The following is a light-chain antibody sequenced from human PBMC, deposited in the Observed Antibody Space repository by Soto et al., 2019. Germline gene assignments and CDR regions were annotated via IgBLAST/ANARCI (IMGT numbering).Light chain of an antibody. V-gene: IGKV3-20*01. Sequence: EVVLTQSRGTPSWYPGERVTLCCRPSQTVTNDYLAWYQQKDGQAPTLLMSGASNRASGVPVRFSGSGSGTDFTLTITRLEPEDFALYYCQQYGGSPITFGLGTRLEIK. J-gene: IGKJ5*01. CDR2: GAS. CDR3: QQYGGSPIT. CDR1: QTVTNDY.